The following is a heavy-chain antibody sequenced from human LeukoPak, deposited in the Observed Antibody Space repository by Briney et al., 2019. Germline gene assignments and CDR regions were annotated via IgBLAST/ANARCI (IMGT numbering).Heavy chain of an antibody. CDR2: IRNKVDGGTP. D-gene: IGHD2-8*02. J-gene: IGHJ4*02. Sequence: GGSLRLSCTASGFTFGDYTINWIRQAPGRGLEWVGFIRNKVDGGTPEYTAPVKGRFNISRDDSKNIAYLQMNTLKADDTAVYYCTRDPPTGYWGQGTLVSVSS. CDR1: GFTFGDYT. V-gene: IGHV3-49*01. CDR3: TRDPPTGY.